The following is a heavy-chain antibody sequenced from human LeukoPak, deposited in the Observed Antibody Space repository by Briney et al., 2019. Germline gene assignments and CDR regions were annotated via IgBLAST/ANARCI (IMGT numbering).Heavy chain of an antibody. J-gene: IGHJ4*02. D-gene: IGHD6-19*01. CDR3: AKGLSQWLVPGGFDY. CDR2: ISGSGGST. V-gene: IGHV3-23*01. Sequence: GGSLRLSCAASGFTFSSYAMSWVRQAPGKGLEWVSAISGSGGSTYYADSVNGRFTISRDNSKNTLYLQMNSLRAEDTAVYYCAKGLSQWLVPGGFDYWGQGTLVTVSS. CDR1: GFTFSSYA.